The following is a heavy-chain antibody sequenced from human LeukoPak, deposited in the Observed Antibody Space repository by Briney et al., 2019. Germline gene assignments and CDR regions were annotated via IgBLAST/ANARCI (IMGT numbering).Heavy chain of an antibody. J-gene: IGHJ4*02. CDR1: GGTFSSYA. V-gene: IGHV1-69*04. Sequence: SVKVSCKASGGTFSSYAISWVRQAPGQGLEWMGRIIPILGIANYAQKFQGRVTITADKSTSTAYMELSSLRSEDTAVYYCATKPYYYDSSGYYGTLDYWGQGTLVTVSS. CDR2: IIPILGIA. D-gene: IGHD3-22*01. CDR3: ATKPYYYDSSGYYGTLDY.